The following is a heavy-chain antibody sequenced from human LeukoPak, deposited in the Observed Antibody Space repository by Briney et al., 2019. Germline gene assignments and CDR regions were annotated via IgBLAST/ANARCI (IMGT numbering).Heavy chain of an antibody. V-gene: IGHV3-7*01. D-gene: IGHD1-14*01. CDR3: AREVWGPEY. CDR2: IKQDGSDK. Sequence: GDSLRLSCAASGLTFTKYWMTWVRQAPGQGLEWLGNIKQDGSDKNYMDSVKGRFTISRDNTKNSVYLQMSSLRAEDTAVYYCAREVWGPEYWGQGTLVTVSS. J-gene: IGHJ4*02. CDR1: GLTFTKYW.